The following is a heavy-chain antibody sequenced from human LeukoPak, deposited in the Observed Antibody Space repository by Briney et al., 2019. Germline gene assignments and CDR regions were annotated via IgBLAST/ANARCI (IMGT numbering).Heavy chain of an antibody. J-gene: IGHJ5*01. CDR3: AVEGYCSGGSCYTDWSDS. CDR1: GFTFSTYS. D-gene: IGHD2-15*01. V-gene: IGHV3-48*02. CDR2: ISSSGTTK. Sequence: GGSLRLSCAASGFTFSTYSINWVRQAPGKGLEWVSYISSSGTTKYYADSVKGRFTISRDNVKNSLYLQMNSLRDEDTAVYYCAVEGYCSGGSCYTDWSDSWGQGTLVTVSS.